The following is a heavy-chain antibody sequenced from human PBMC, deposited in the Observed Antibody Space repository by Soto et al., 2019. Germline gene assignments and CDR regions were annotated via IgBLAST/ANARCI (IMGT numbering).Heavy chain of an antibody. Sequence: PGGSLRLSCAASGFTFSSYSMNWVRQAPGKGLEWVSSISSSSSYIYYADSVKGRFTISRDNAKNSLYLQMNSLRAEDTAVYYCATGLRTVPGFDYWGQGTLVTVSS. CDR2: ISSSSSYI. D-gene: IGHD5-12*01. CDR1: GFTFSSYS. CDR3: ATGLRTVPGFDY. J-gene: IGHJ4*02. V-gene: IGHV3-21*01.